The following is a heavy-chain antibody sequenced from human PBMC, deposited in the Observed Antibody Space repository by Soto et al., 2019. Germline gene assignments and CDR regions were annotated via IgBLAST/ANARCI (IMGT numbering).Heavy chain of an antibody. CDR1: GYTFTNHG. J-gene: IGHJ4*02. CDR2: ISGYNANT. V-gene: IGHV1-18*04. CDR3: ARDFYPLAYYFVY. Sequence: GPEVKKPGASVKVSCKASGYTFTNHGISWVRQAPGQGLEWVGWISGYNANTKYAQKFQGRVTMSTDTSTNTAYMELRSLRSDDTAVYYCARDFYPLAYYFVYWGQGTLVTVSS.